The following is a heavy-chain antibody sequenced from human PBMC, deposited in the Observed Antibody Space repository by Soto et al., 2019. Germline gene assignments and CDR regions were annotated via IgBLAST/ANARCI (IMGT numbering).Heavy chain of an antibody. D-gene: IGHD3-3*01. CDR3: ALYRYYDFWSGYSPGGFDP. Sequence: SETLSLTCAVYGGSFSGYYWSWIRQPPGKGLEWIGEINHSGSTNYNPSLKSRVTISVDTSKNQFSLKLSSVTAADTAVYYCALYRYYDFWSGYSPGGFDPWGQGTLVTVS. J-gene: IGHJ5*02. CDR1: GGSFSGYY. V-gene: IGHV4-34*01. CDR2: INHSGST.